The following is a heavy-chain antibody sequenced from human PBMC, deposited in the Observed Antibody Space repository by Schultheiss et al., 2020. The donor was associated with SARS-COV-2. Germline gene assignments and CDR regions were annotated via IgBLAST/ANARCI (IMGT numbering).Heavy chain of an antibody. Sequence: SETLSLTCTVSGGSISSSSYYWGWIRQPPGKGLEWIGYIYYSGSTYYNPSLKSRVTISVDTSKNQFSLKLSSVTAADTAVYYCASDPGWLLNFDYWGQGTLVTVSS. CDR1: GGSISSSSYY. CDR2: IYYSGST. D-gene: IGHD3-22*01. CDR3: ASDPGWLLNFDY. V-gene: IGHV4-39*07. J-gene: IGHJ4*02.